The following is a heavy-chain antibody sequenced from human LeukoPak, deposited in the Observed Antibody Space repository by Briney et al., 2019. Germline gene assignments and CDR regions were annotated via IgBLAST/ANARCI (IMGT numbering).Heavy chain of an antibody. V-gene: IGHV4-4*09. CDR1: GGSISSYY. D-gene: IGHD1-26*01. CDR2: TYTRGST. J-gene: IGHJ4*02. Sequence: PSETLSLTCTVSGGSISSYYWSWIRQPPGKGLEWIGYTYTRGSTNYNPSLKSRVTISVDTSKNQFSLKLSSVTAADTAVYYCAGGKWDHWDSDWGQGTLVTVSS. CDR3: AGGKWDHWDSD.